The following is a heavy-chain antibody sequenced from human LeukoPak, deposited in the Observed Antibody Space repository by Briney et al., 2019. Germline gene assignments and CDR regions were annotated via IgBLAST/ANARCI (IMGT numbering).Heavy chain of an antibody. J-gene: IGHJ5*02. D-gene: IGHD3-22*01. CDR3: AKDQTHYYDSSGYYSS. CDR1: GFTFSSYA. Sequence: PGGSLRLSCAASGFTFSSYAMSWVRQAPGKGLEWVSAISGSSGSTYYADSVKGRFTISRDNSKNTLYLQMNSLRAEDTAVYYCAKDQTHYYDSSGYYSSWGQGTLVTVSP. V-gene: IGHV3-23*01. CDR2: ISGSSGST.